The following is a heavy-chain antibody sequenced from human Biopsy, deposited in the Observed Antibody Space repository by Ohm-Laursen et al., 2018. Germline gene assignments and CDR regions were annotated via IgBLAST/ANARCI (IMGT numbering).Heavy chain of an antibody. CDR3: TRDTTYYAGTTYYDALDV. J-gene: IGHJ3*01. CDR1: GFTFSSYG. D-gene: IGHD2/OR15-2a*01. Sequence: SLRLSCAASGFTFSSYGMHWVRQAPGKGLEWGANIKRDGRQSNHADSVKGWFTISRDNAKNSLYLQMNSLRAEDTAVYYCTRDTTYYAGTTYYDALDVWGQGTTVTVSS. V-gene: IGHV3-7*01. CDR2: IKRDGRQS.